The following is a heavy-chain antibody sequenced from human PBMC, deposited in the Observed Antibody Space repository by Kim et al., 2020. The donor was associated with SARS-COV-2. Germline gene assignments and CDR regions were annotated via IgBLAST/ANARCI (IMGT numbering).Heavy chain of an antibody. V-gene: IGHV3-23*01. CDR2: SGDNT. J-gene: IGHJ6*02. Sequence: SGDNTHYADSVQGRFTITRDSSMNTLYLQMNSLRAEDTALYYCARRGLMDVWGQGTTVTVS. CDR3: ARRGLMDV.